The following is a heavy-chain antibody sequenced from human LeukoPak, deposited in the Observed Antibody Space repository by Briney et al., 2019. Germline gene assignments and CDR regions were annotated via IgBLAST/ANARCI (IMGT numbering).Heavy chain of an antibody. CDR1: GFTFSSYW. V-gene: IGHV3-74*01. Sequence: GGSLRLSCAASGFTFSSYWMHWVRQAPGKGLVWVSRINSDGTSTSYADSVKGRFTISRDNAKNTLYLQMNSLRAEDTAVYYCASLRGVLTAYSYWGQGTLVTVSS. D-gene: IGHD3-9*01. J-gene: IGHJ4*02. CDR2: INSDGTST. CDR3: ASLRGVLTAYSY.